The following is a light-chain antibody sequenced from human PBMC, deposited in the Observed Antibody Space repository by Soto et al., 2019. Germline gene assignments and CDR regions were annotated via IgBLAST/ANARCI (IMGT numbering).Light chain of an antibody. CDR3: GTWDSSLSVWL. CDR1: NSNIGNNY. J-gene: IGLJ3*02. CDR2: DNN. V-gene: IGLV1-51*01. Sequence: QSVLTQPPSVSAAPGQKVTISCSGSNSNIGNNYVSWYQQLPGTAPKLLIYDNNKRPSGIPDRFSGSKSGTSATLGITGLQTGDEADYYCGTWDSSLSVWLFGGGTKLTVL.